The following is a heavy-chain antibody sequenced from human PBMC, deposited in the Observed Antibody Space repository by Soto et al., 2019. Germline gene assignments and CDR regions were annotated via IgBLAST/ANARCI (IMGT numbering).Heavy chain of an antibody. J-gene: IGHJ3*02. CDR1: GFTFSSYG. Sequence: PGGSLRLSCAASGFTFSSYGMHWVRQAPGKGLEWVAVISYDGSNKYYADSVKGRFTISRDNSKNTLYLQMNSLRAEDTAVYYCAKVRYGDYGADDAFDIWGQGTMVTVSS. CDR3: AKVRYGDYGADDAFDI. CDR2: ISYDGSNK. V-gene: IGHV3-30*18. D-gene: IGHD4-17*01.